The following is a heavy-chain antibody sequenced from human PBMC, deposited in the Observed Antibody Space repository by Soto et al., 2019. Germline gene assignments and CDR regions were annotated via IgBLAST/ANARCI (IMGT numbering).Heavy chain of an antibody. CDR1: GDSVSSNSAA. CDR3: ARVDIAGDAPYYYNYIDV. D-gene: IGHD2-21*01. J-gene: IGHJ6*03. Sequence: SQTLSLTCAISGDSVSSNSAAWNWIRQSPSRGLEWLGRTYYRSKWYNDYAVSVKSRITINPDTSKNQFSLQLNSVTPEDTAVYYCARVDIAGDAPYYYNYIDVWGKGTTVTVSS. V-gene: IGHV6-1*01. CDR2: TYYRSKWYN.